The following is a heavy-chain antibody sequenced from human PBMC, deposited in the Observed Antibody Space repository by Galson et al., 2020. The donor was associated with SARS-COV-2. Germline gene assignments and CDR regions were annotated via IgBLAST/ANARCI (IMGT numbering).Heavy chain of an antibody. V-gene: IGHV3-23*01. CDR1: GFTYSSYA. D-gene: IGHD3-3*01. J-gene: IGHJ4*02. CDR2: ISGSGGST. Sequence: WGSLRLSCAASGFTYSSYAMSWVRQAPGKGLEWVSAISGSGGSTYYADSVKGRFTISRDNSKNTLFLQMSGLRAEDTAVYYCAKPKGGYDFRSGYPCDYWGQGTLVTVSS. CDR3: AKPKGGYDFRSGYPCDY.